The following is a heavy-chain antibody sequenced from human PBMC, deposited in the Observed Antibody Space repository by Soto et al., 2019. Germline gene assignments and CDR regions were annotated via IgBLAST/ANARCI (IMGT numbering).Heavy chain of an antibody. CDR2: INPNSGGT. D-gene: IGHD1-26*01. Sequence: HVQLVQSGAEVKKPGASVKVSCKASGYTFTGYYMHWVRQAPGQGLEWMGWINPNSGGTNFPQKFQGRVTMTRDTSISTAYLEVTRLRSDDTAVYYCASGGGSYHPIDYWGQGTLVTVSS. CDR1: GYTFTGYY. V-gene: IGHV1-2*02. CDR3: ASGGGSYHPIDY. J-gene: IGHJ4*02.